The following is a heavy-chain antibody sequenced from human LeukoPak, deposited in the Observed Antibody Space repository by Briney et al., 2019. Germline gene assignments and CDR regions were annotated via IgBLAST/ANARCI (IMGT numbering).Heavy chain of an antibody. D-gene: IGHD2/OR15-2a*01. CDR2: VYYSGST. Sequence: KPSETLSLTGNVSGASVSSGYWSWIRQPPGKGLEWIGYVYYSGSTNYNPSLNGRVTISADTSKNQFFLKMTFVTAADTAVYYCARTFYEERFDPWGQGTLVTVSS. CDR1: GASVSSGY. CDR3: ARTFYEERFDP. V-gene: IGHV4-59*02. J-gene: IGHJ5*02.